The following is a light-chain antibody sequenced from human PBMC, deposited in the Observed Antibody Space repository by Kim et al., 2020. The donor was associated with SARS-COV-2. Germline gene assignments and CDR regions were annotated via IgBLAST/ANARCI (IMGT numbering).Light chain of an antibody. V-gene: IGKV3-15*01. J-gene: IGKJ2*01. CDR3: QQYNDWYT. CDR2: GAS. Sequence: EIVMTQSPATLSVSPGERATLSCRASQSVSSNLAWYQQKPGQAPRLLISGASTRATGVPARFSGRGSGTEFTLTISSLQSEDFAVYYCQQYNDWYTFGQGTKLEI. CDR1: QSVSSN.